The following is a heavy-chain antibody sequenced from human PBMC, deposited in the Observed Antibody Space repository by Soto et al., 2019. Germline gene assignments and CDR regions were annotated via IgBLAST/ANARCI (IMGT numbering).Heavy chain of an antibody. CDR2: ISTSGRDT. V-gene: IGHV3-11*03. CDR3: AISQDRGGRTTFIY. CDR1: GFNFSDYY. D-gene: IGHD3-16*01. J-gene: IGHJ4*02. Sequence: PGGSLRLSCAASGFNFSDYYMTWIRQAPGKGLEWISYISTSGRDTEYADSVKGRFLISRDNAKRSLYLQMNSLRAEDTALYYCAISQDRGGRTTFIYWGQGTQVTVSS.